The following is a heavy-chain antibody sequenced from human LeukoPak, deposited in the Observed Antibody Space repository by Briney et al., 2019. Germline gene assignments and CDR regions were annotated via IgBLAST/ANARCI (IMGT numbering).Heavy chain of an antibody. CDR2: INHSGSN. CDR3: ARGRGYSSSRWGY. V-gene: IGHV4-34*01. CDR1: GGSFSGYD. Sequence: SETLSLTCAVYGGSFSGYDWSWIRQPPGKGLEWIGEINHSGSNKYNPALKRRVTISVDTSKNQFSLKLSCVTAADTAVYYCARGRGYSSSRWGYWGQGTLVTVSS. D-gene: IGHD6-13*01. J-gene: IGHJ4*02.